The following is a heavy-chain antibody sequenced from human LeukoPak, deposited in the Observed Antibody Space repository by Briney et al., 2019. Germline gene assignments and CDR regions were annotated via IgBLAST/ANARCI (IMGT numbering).Heavy chain of an antibody. CDR2: INHSGST. Sequence: SETLSLTCAVYGGSFSGYYWSWIRQPPGKGLEWIGEINHSGSTNYNPSLKSRVTISVDTSKNQFSLKLNSVTAAATPVYYCARVYFDYWGQVTLVTVSS. CDR3: ARVYFDY. CDR1: GGSFSGYY. V-gene: IGHV4-34*01. J-gene: IGHJ4*02.